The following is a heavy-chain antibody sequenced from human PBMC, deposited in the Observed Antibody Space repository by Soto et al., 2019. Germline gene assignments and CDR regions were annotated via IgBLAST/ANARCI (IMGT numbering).Heavy chain of an antibody. V-gene: IGHV3-48*03. CDR3: TRGWVDGLHFDS. Sequence: EVQLVESGGGLVQPGGSLRLSCAFTSNSYEMHWVRQAPGKGLEWVSKISNDGTTTDYPDSVKGRFTVSRDNAKNSLYLQMNSLRVEDTALYYCTRGWVDGLHFDSWGQGTLVTVST. CDR1: TSNSYE. CDR2: ISNDGTTT. D-gene: IGHD5-12*01. J-gene: IGHJ4*02.